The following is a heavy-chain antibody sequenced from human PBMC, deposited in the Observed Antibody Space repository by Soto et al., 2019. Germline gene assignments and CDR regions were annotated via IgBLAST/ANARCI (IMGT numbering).Heavy chain of an antibody. Sequence: GESLKISCKASVYSFSFYWIGWVRQMPGKGLEWVAIMYPDDSDIRYSPSFEAHVTISADKSTSTAFLQWSSLKASDTAMYYCATAYVYDFENSNYYRDAFDIWGQGTLVTVSS. CDR3: ATAYVYDFENSNYYRDAFDI. J-gene: IGHJ3*02. V-gene: IGHV5-51*01. D-gene: IGHD3-22*01. CDR1: VYSFSFYW. CDR2: MYPDDSDI.